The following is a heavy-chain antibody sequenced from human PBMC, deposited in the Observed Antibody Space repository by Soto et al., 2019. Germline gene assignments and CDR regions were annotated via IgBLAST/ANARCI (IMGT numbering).Heavy chain of an antibody. D-gene: IGHD2-15*01. J-gene: IGHJ4*02. CDR1: GGTFSSYA. CDR3: AVEDIVVVVAATPPFDY. V-gene: IGHV1-69*01. CDR2: IIPIFGTA. Sequence: QVQLVQSGAEVKKPGSSVKVSCKASGGTFSSYAISGVRQAPGQGLEWMGGIIPIFGTANYAQKFQGRVTITADESTSTAYMELSSLRSEDTAVYYCAVEDIVVVVAATPPFDYWGQGTLVTVSS.